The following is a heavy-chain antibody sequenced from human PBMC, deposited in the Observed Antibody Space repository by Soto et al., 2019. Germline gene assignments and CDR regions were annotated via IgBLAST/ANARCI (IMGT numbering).Heavy chain of an antibody. CDR2: IIPILGIA. CDR1: GGTFSSYT. J-gene: IGHJ3*02. D-gene: IGHD2-21*01. CDR3: ARDQAVMATISAFDI. V-gene: IGHV1-69*08. Sequence: QVQLVQSGAEVKKPGSSVKVSCKASGGTFSSYTISWVRQAPGQGLEWMGRIIPILGIANYAQKFQGRVTITADKSTSTAYMELSSLRSEDTAVYYCARDQAVMATISAFDIWGQGTMVTVSS.